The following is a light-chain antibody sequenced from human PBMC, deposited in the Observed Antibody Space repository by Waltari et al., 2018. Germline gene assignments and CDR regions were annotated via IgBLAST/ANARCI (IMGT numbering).Light chain of an antibody. CDR2: DND. CDR3: QSYDTTLRGSI. CDR1: SSNIGAGYY. V-gene: IGLV1-40*01. J-gene: IGLJ2*01. Sequence: QSVLTQPPSLSGAPGQRVTFSCTGSSSNIGAGYYVHWYQQLPGTAPKLLIYDNDNRPSGVPDRFACSKSGTSASLAITGLQAEDEADYYCQSYDTTLRGSIFGGGTKLTVL.